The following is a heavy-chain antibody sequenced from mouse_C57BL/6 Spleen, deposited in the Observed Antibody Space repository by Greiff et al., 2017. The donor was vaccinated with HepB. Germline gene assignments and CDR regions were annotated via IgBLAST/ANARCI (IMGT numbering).Heavy chain of an antibody. CDR2: INPSTGGT. D-gene: IGHD1-1*01. CDR3: ANSPYYYGSSHWYFDV. J-gene: IGHJ1*03. V-gene: IGHV1-42*01. CDR1: GYSFTGYY. Sequence: VQLQQSGPELVKPGASVKISCKASGYSFTGYYMNWVKQSPEKSLEWIGEINPSTGGTTYNQKFKAKATLTVDKSSSTAYMQLKSLTSEDSAVYYCANSPYYYGSSHWYFDVWGTGTTVTVSS.